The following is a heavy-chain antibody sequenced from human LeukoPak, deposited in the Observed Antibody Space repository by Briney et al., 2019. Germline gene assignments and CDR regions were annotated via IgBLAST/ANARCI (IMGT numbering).Heavy chain of an antibody. Sequence: GGSLRLSCEASGFTFSRYWMHGVRQAPGKGLVWVSRIKSDGKTNYADSVKGRFTISRDNAKNTVSLQMDSLRAEDTGVYYCARAPSEVGGYYPEYFRHWGQGTLVTVSS. CDR3: ARAPSEVGGYYPEYFRH. CDR2: IKSDGKT. V-gene: IGHV3-74*01. D-gene: IGHD3-22*01. J-gene: IGHJ1*01. CDR1: GFTFSRYW.